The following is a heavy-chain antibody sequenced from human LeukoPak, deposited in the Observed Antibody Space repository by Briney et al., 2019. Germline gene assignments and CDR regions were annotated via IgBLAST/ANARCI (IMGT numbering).Heavy chain of an antibody. CDR1: GFAISDYD. CDR3: ARAVAGTFFDY. Sequence: PGGSLRLSCAASGFAISDYDMHWVRQAPGKSLEWVSVIGIAGDTYYVGSVKDRFTISREDAKNSLYLQMNSLRAGDTAVCYCARAVAGTFFDYWGRGTLVTVSS. D-gene: IGHD6-19*01. J-gene: IGHJ4*02. V-gene: IGHV3-13*01. CDR2: IGIAGDT.